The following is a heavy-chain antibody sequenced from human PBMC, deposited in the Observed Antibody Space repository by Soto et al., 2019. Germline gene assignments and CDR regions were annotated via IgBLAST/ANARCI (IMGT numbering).Heavy chain of an antibody. CDR1: GFTFSSYA. CDR2: ISYDGSNK. CDR3: AREMGYYDSSGPGDY. D-gene: IGHD3-22*01. Sequence: GGSLRLSCAASGFTFSSYAMHWVRQAPGKGLEWVAVISYDGSNKYYADSVKGRFTISRDNSKNTLYLQMNSLRAEDTAVYYCAREMGYYDSSGPGDYWGQGTLVTVSS. J-gene: IGHJ4*02. V-gene: IGHV3-30-3*01.